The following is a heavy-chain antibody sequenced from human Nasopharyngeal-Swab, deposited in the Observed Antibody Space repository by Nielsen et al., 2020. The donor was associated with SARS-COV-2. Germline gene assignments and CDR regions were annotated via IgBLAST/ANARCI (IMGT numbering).Heavy chain of an antibody. J-gene: IGHJ6*03. Sequence: GGSLRLSCAASGFTFSSYDMHWVRQVTEKGLEWVSSIGTEGDTHYPDSVKGRFTISRENAKSSLYLQMNIVRADDTGVYYCARARGINLGLGVVGDMDVWGKGTTVTVSS. CDR3: ARARGINLGLGVVGDMDV. CDR2: IGTEGDT. CDR1: GFTFSSYD. V-gene: IGHV3-13*01. D-gene: IGHD3-3*01.